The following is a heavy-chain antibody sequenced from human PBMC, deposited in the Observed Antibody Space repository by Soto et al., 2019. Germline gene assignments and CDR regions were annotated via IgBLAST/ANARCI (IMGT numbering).Heavy chain of an antibody. D-gene: IGHD3-10*01. J-gene: IGHJ3*01. CDR1: GDSVSSDITS. V-gene: IGHV6-1*01. Sequence: QGQLQQSGPGLVKPSQTLSLTCAISGDSVSSDITSWNWIRQSPSRGLEWLGRTYYRSKWFHDYAASVKSRITINPDTTINQFSLELNSMTPEDTAGYYCARGNALDVWGQGTVVTVSS. CDR2: TYYRSKWFH. CDR3: ARGNALDV.